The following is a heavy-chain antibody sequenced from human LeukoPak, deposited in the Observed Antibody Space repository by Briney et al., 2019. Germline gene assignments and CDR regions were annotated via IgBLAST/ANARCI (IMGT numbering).Heavy chain of an antibody. Sequence: SETLSLTCAVSGGSISSGGYSWSWLRQPPGKGLEWIGYIYYSGSTYYNPSLKSRVTISVDTSKNQFSLKLSSVTAADTAVYYCARDTWHCSSTSCYGGFDYWGQGTLVTVSS. V-gene: IGHV4-31*11. CDR2: IYYSGST. CDR1: GGSISSGGYS. J-gene: IGHJ4*02. CDR3: ARDTWHCSSTSCYGGFDY. D-gene: IGHD2-2*01.